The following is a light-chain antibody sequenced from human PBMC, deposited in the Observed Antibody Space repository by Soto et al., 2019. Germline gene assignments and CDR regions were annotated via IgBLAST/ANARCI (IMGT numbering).Light chain of an antibody. CDR2: GAS. CDR1: QRVSSSY. CDR3: QQYGISPRT. J-gene: IGKJ5*01. Sequence: EIVLTQSPGTLSLSPGERATLSCRASQRVSSSYLAWYQQKPVQAPRLLIYGASSRATGIPDRFSGHGSGTDFTLTNSRLGPEDCAVYYCQQYGISPRTFGKGTRLEIK. V-gene: IGKV3-20*01.